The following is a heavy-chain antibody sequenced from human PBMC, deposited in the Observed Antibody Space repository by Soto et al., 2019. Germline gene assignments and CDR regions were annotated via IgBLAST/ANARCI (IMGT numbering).Heavy chain of an antibody. CDR3: ARGALCGGDCYSYFDY. Sequence: SETLSLTCTVSGGSISSYYWSWIRQPPGKGLEWIGYIYYSGSTNYNPSLKSRITISVDTSKNQFSLKLISVTAADTAVYYCARGALCGGDCYSYFDYWGQGALVTVSS. CDR2: IYYSGST. D-gene: IGHD2-21*02. CDR1: GGSISSYY. V-gene: IGHV4-59*01. J-gene: IGHJ4*02.